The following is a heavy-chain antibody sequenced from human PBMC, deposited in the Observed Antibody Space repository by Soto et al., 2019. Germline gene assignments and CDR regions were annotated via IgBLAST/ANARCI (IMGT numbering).Heavy chain of an antibody. CDR3: ATLSGYSYGIDY. J-gene: IGHJ4*02. D-gene: IGHD5-12*01. CDR2: IYYSGST. Sequence: SETLSLTCTVSGASINSDSYYWGWNRQTPGKGLEWIGSIYYSGSTYYNPSLKSRVTISVDTSKTQFSLKLNSVTAADTAVYYCATLSGYSYGIDYWGQGTLVTVSS. CDR1: GASINSDSYY. V-gene: IGHV4-39*01.